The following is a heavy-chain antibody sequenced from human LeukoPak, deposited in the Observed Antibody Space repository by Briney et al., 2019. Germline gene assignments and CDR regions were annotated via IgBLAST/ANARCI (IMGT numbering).Heavy chain of an antibody. J-gene: IGHJ5*02. CDR1: GGTFSSYA. Sequence: SVKVSCKASGGTFSSYAISSVRQAPGQGLEWMGGIIPIFGTANYAQKFQGRVTITKDESTRTVYLELTSLTSDDTAVYYCARDVHGDYGSGWFDPWGQGTLVSVSS. CDR3: ARDVHGDYGSGWFDP. V-gene: IGHV1-69*05. CDR2: IIPIFGTA. D-gene: IGHD4-17*01.